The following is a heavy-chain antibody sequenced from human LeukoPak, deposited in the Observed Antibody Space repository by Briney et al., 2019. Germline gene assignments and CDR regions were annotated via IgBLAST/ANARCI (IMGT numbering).Heavy chain of an antibody. J-gene: IGHJ4*02. Sequence: PGGSLRLSCAASGFSVSNNFMSWVRQAPGTGLEWVSVIYAGGSTYYADSVKGRFTITREISKNTVSLQMNSLRAGDTAVYFCAKGTWNGGRVFDSWGQGTLVTVSS. CDR3: AKGTWNGGRVFDS. CDR2: IYAGGST. CDR1: GFSVSNNF. V-gene: IGHV3-53*01. D-gene: IGHD1-1*01.